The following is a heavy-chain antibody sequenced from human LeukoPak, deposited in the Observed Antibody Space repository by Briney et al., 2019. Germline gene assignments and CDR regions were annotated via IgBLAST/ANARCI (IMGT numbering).Heavy chain of an antibody. CDR2: IYYTGST. V-gene: IGHV4-39*01. CDR1: GGSVSSNDYY. D-gene: IGHD3-3*01. Sequence: SETLSLICTVSGGSVSSNDYYWGWIRQPPGKGLGWIGSIYYTGSTYYTPSLKSGVTISIDTSKNLFSLNLSSVTAADTAVYYCARHRLEGDTFDIWGQGTMVTVSS. J-gene: IGHJ3*02. CDR3: ARHRLEGDTFDI.